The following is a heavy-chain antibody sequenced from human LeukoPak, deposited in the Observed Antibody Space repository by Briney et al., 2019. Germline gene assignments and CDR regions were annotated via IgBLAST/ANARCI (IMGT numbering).Heavy chain of an antibody. CDR1: GFTVSNNY. Sequence: GGSLRLSCAASGFTVSNNYMSWVRQAPGMGLEWVSVIYSGGSTYYADSVKGRFIISRDISKNTLSLQMNSLRAEDTALYYCARAEDWNYRYWGQGTLVTVSS. CDR2: IYSGGST. CDR3: ARAEDWNYRY. J-gene: IGHJ4*02. D-gene: IGHD1-7*01. V-gene: IGHV3-66*01.